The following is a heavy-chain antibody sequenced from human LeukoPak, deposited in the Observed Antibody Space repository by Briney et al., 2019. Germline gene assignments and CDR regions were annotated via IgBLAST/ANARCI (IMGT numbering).Heavy chain of an antibody. J-gene: IGHJ3*02. CDR1: GGSISSYY. Sequence: PSETLSLTCTVSGGSISSYYWSWIRRPPGKGLEWIGYIDDSGNTNYNPSLKSQVTISVDKSKNQFSLKLSFVTAADTAMYYCARSDYHNSGSHTVFDAFDIWGQGTRVTVSS. CDR3: ARSDYHNSGSHTVFDAFDI. D-gene: IGHD3-10*01. V-gene: IGHV4-59*01. CDR2: IDDSGNT.